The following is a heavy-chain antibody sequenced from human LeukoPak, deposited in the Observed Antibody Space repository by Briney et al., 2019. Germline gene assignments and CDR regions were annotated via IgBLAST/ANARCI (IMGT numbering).Heavy chain of an antibody. CDR2: IYTSGST. D-gene: IGHD1-1*01. J-gene: IGHJ4*02. V-gene: IGHV4-61*02. CDR1: GGSISSGSYY. Sequence: SETLSLTCTVSGGSISSGSYYWSWIRQPAGKGLEWIGRIYTSGSTNYNPSLKSRVTISVDTSKNQFSLKLSSVTAADTALYYCATNWNLDYWGQGTLVTVSS. CDR3: ATNWNLDY.